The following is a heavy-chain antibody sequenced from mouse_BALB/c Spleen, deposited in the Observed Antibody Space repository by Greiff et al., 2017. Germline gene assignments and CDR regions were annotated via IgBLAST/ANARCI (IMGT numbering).Heavy chain of an antibody. Sequence: EVMLVESGPGLVKPSQSLSLTCTVTGYSITSDYAWNWIRQFPGNKLEWMGYISYSGSTSYNPSLKSRISITRDTSKNQFFLQLNSVTTEDTATYYCARGGLLYAMDYWGQGTSVTVSS. CDR3: ARGGLLYAMDY. CDR1: GYSITSDYA. J-gene: IGHJ4*01. CDR2: ISYSGST. D-gene: IGHD2-3*01. V-gene: IGHV3-2*02.